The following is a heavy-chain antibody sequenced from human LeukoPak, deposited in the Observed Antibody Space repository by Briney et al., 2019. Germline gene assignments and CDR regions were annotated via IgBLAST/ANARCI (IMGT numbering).Heavy chain of an antibody. V-gene: IGHV3-11*01. J-gene: IGHJ4*02. CDR3: ASQIEPYYFDY. Sequence: GGSLRLSCAASGFTFSDYYMSWIRRAPGKGLEWVSYISSTDSTIYYADSVKGRFTISRDNAKNSLYLQMNSLRAEDTAVYYRASQIEPYYFDYWGQGTLVTASS. D-gene: IGHD1-14*01. CDR1: GFTFSDYY. CDR2: ISSTDSTI.